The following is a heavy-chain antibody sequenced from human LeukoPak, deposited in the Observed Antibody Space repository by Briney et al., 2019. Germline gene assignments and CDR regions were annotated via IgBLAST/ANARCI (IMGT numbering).Heavy chain of an antibody. CDR3: ASAVDTAMLTLGGYYYYYMDV. Sequence: ASVKVSCKASGYTFTSYDINWVRQATGQGLEWMGWMNPNSGNTGYAQKFQGRVTITRNTSISTAYMELSSLRSEDTAVYYCASAVDTAMLTLGGYYYYYMDVWGKGTTVTISS. CDR2: MNPNSGNT. D-gene: IGHD5-18*01. V-gene: IGHV1-8*03. J-gene: IGHJ6*03. CDR1: GYTFTSYD.